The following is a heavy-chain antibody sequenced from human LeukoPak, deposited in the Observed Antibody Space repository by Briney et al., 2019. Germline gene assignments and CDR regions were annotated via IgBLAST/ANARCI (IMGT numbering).Heavy chain of an antibody. CDR3: ARDGGWADYYDSSGYYYFDY. J-gene: IGHJ4*02. D-gene: IGHD3-22*01. CDR1: GFTFSSYD. V-gene: IGHV3-13*01. Sequence: GGSLRLSCAASGFTFSSYDMHWVRQATGKGLEWVSAIGVAANTFYSGSVKGRFTISRENAKNSLYLLMSSLRAEDTAVYYCARDGGWADYYDSSGYYYFDYWGQGTLVTVSS. CDR2: IGVAANT.